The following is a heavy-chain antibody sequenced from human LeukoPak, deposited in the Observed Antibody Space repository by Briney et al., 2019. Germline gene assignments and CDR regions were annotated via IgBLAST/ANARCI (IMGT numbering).Heavy chain of an antibody. CDR3: ARGLIIRMVRGAVWFDS. D-gene: IGHD3-10*01. CDR1: GGSFSGYY. J-gene: IGHJ5*01. CDR2: INHSGST. Sequence: SETLSLTCAVYGGSFSGYYWSWIRQPPGKGLEWIGEINHSGSTNYNPSLKGRVTISVDTSKNQFSLKLSSVTAADTAVYYCARGLIIRMVRGAVWFDSWGQGTLVTVSS. V-gene: IGHV4-34*01.